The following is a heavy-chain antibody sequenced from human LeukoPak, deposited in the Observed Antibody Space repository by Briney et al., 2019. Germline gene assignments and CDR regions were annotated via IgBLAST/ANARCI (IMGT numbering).Heavy chain of an antibody. V-gene: IGHV3-30-3*01. CDR2: ISYDGSNK. J-gene: IGHJ3*02. Sequence: GRSLRLSCAASGFTFSSYAMHWVRQAPGKGLEWVAVISYDGSNKYYADSVKGRFTISRDNSKNTLYLQMNSLRAEDTAVYYCARWASHAFDIWGQGTMVTVSS. CDR3: ARWASHAFDI. CDR1: GFTFSSYA.